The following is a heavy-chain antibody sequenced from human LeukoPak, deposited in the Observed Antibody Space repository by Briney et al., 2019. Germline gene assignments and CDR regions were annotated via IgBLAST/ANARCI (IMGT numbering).Heavy chain of an antibody. V-gene: IGHV1-46*01. CDR1: GDTFTGYY. Sequence: ASVKVSCKASGDTFTGYYMHWVQQAPGQGLEWMGIINPSGGSTSYAQKFQGRVTVTTDMSTSTVYMELSSLRSEDTAVYYCAREVEYYDSSGYYGNFDYWGQGTLVTVSS. D-gene: IGHD3-22*01. CDR2: INPSGGST. CDR3: AREVEYYDSSGYYGNFDY. J-gene: IGHJ4*02.